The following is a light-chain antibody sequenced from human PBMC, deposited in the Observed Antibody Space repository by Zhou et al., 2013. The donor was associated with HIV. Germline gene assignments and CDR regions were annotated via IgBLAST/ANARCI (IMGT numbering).Light chain of an antibody. CDR3: QQYASYSQT. CDR1: QSVSSN. Sequence: EIVMTQSPATLSVSPGQRATLSCRASQSVSSNLAWYQQKPGQAPRLLIYGAFTRATGIPARFSGSGSGTEFTLTVSGLQPDDFATYYCQQYASYSQTFGQGTKVDI. V-gene: IGKV3-15*01. CDR2: GAF. J-gene: IGKJ1*01.